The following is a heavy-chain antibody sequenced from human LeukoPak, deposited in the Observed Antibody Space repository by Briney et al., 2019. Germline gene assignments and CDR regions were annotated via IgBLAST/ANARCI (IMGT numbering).Heavy chain of an antibody. V-gene: IGHV3-21*01. CDR3: AHSSYSSSWLFDY. Sequence: GGSLRLSCAASGFTFSSYSMNWVRQAPGKGLEWVSSISSSSSYIYYADSVKGRCTISRDNAKNSLYLQMNSLRAEDTAVYYCAHSSYSSSWLFDYWGQGTLVTVSS. D-gene: IGHD6-13*01. J-gene: IGHJ4*02. CDR2: ISSSSSYI. CDR1: GFTFSSYS.